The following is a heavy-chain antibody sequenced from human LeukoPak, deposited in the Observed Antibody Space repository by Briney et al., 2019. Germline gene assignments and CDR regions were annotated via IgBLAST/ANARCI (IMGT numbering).Heavy chain of an antibody. J-gene: IGHJ4*02. Sequence: GGSLRLSCAASGFTFDDYAMHWVRQAPGKGLEWVSGISWNSGSIGYADSVKGRFTISRDNAKNSLYLQMNSLRAEDTALYYCAKDIRWRAYCSCTSCYRGLDYWGQGTLVTVSS. V-gene: IGHV3-9*01. CDR2: ISWNSGSI. D-gene: IGHD2-2*01. CDR1: GFTFDDYA. CDR3: AKDIRWRAYCSCTSCYRGLDY.